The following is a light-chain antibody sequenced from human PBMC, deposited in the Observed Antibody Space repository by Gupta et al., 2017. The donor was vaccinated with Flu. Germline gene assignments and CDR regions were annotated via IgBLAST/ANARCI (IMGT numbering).Light chain of an antibody. CDR1: SGHGTYA. J-gene: IGLJ3*02. CDR2: LYSDGRH. V-gene: IGLV4-69*01. Sequence: QVVLTQSHSASASLGASVKLTCTLSSGHGTYAIAWHQKHPQKCPRYLMTLYSDGRHNRGDGSPDRFSGSTSGAERYLTISSLQAEDEADYYCQTWGTGIGVFGGGTELTVL. CDR3: QTWGTGIGV.